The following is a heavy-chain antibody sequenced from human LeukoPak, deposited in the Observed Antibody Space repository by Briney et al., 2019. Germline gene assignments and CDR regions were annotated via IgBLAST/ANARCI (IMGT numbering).Heavy chain of an antibody. V-gene: IGHV3-23*01. CDR3: ANDRGSSSPMRYYFDY. J-gene: IGHJ4*02. D-gene: IGHD6-19*01. CDR1: GLTFSSYA. CDR2: ISSSGAST. Sequence: PGGSLRLSCAASGLTFSSYAMTWVRQAPGKGLEWVSSISSSGASTYHADSVKGRFTISRDNSKNTLYLQMNILTAEDTAIYYCANDRGSSSPMRYYFDYWGQGTLVTVSS.